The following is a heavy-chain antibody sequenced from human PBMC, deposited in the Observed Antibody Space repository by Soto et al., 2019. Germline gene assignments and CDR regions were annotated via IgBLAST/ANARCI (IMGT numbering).Heavy chain of an antibody. CDR2: ISGSGGRT. J-gene: IGHJ4*02. Sequence: WWSLRLSCRASVFTCSSYAMSWCRQAPGKGLEWVSTISGSGGRTFYADTVKGRFTISRDNYKNTLYLQMNSLRAEDTAVYYCAKPIVGADPFDYWGQGTLVTVSS. CDR3: AKPIVGADPFDY. CDR1: VFTCSSYA. V-gene: IGHV3-23*01. D-gene: IGHD1-26*01.